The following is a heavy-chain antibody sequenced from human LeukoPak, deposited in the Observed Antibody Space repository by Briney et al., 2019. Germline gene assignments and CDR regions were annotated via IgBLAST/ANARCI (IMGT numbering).Heavy chain of an antibody. Sequence: ASVKVSCKASGYTFTSYGISRVRQAPGQGLEWMGWISAYNGNTNYAQKLQGRVTMTTDTSTSTAYMELRSLRSGDTAVYYCARVDTAADLDYWGQGTLVTVSS. CDR1: GYTFTSYG. D-gene: IGHD5-18*01. CDR2: ISAYNGNT. J-gene: IGHJ4*02. CDR3: ARVDTAADLDY. V-gene: IGHV1-18*01.